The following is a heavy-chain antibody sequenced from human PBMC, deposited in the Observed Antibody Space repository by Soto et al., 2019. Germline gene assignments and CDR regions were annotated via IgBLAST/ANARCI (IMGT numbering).Heavy chain of an antibody. V-gene: IGHV4-31*03. Sequence: SETLSLTCTVSGGSISSGGYYWSWIRQHPGKGLEWIGYIYYSGSTYYNPSLKSRVTISVDTSKNQFSLKLSSVTAADTAVYYCARVCGGDCHYGMDVWGQWTTVTVSS. D-gene: IGHD2-21*02. CDR1: GGSISSGGYY. CDR2: IYYSGST. CDR3: ARVCGGDCHYGMDV. J-gene: IGHJ6*02.